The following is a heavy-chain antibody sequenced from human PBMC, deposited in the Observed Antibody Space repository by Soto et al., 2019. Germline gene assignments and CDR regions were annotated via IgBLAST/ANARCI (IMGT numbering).Heavy chain of an antibody. CDR1: GYTFTGYY. CDR2: INPNSGGT. CDR3: ARDLVGVRGVGYYYGMDV. Sequence: ASVKVSCKASGYTFTGYYMHWVRQAPGQGLEWMGWINPNSGGTNYAQKFQGWVTMTRDTSISTAYMELSRLRSDDTAVYYCARDLVGVRGVGYYYGMDVWGQGTAVTVSS. J-gene: IGHJ6*02. D-gene: IGHD3-10*01. V-gene: IGHV1-2*04.